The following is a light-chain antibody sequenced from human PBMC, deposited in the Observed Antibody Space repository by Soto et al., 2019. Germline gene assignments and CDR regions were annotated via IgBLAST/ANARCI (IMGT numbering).Light chain of an antibody. CDR1: QSVSSY. J-gene: IGKJ3*01. CDR3: QQRSNWQCT. V-gene: IGKV3-11*01. CDR2: DAS. Sequence: EIVLTQSPATLSLSPGERATLSCRASQSVSSYLAWYQQKPGQAPRLLIYDASNRATGIPARFSGSGSGTDYTLTISSLEPEDFAVYDCQQRSNWQCTFGPGTKVD.